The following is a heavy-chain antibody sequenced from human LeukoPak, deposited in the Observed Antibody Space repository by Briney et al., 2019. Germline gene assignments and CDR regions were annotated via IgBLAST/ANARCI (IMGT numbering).Heavy chain of an antibody. V-gene: IGHV3-53*01. CDR3: ARDSYYDSSGYYGALYYFDY. D-gene: IGHD3-22*01. Sequence: PGGSLRLSCAASGFTVSSNYMSWVRQAPGKGLEWVSVIYSGGSTYYADSVKGRFTISRDNSKNTLYLQMNSLRAEDTAVYYCARDSYYDSSGYYGALYYFDYWGQGTLVTVSS. CDR2: IYSGGST. CDR1: GFTVSSNY. J-gene: IGHJ4*02.